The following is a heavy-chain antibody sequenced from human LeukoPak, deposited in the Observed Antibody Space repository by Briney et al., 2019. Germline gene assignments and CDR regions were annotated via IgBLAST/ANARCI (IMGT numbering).Heavy chain of an antibody. V-gene: IGHV4-34*01. CDR3: ASLAARHG. J-gene: IGHJ4*02. CDR2: INHSGST. D-gene: IGHD6-25*01. CDR1: GGSFSGYY. Sequence: SETLSLTCAVYGGSFSGYYWSWIRQPPGKGLEWIGEINHSGSTNYNPSLKSRVTISVDTSKNQFSLKLSPVTAADTAVYYCASLAARHGWGQGTLVTVSS.